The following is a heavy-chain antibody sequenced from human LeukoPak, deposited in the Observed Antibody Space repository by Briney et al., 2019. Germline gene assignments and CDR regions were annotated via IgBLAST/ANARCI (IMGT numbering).Heavy chain of an antibody. Sequence: PGGPLRLSCAASGFTFSSYAMHWVRQAPGKGLEWVAAISYDGSNKYYADSVKGRFTISRDNSKNTLYLQMNSLRAEDTAVYYCARDRIHAFDYWGQGTLVTVSS. J-gene: IGHJ4*02. V-gene: IGHV3-30-3*01. CDR2: ISYDGSNK. CDR1: GFTFSSYA. D-gene: IGHD2/OR15-2a*01. CDR3: ARDRIHAFDY.